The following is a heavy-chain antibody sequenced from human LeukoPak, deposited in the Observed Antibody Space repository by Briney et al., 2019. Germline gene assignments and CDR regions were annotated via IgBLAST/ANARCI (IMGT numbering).Heavy chain of an antibody. Sequence: SETLSLTCTVSGGSISSYYWSWIRQPPGKGLEWIGYIYYSGSTNYNPSLKSRVTISVDTSKNQFSLKLSSVTAADTAVYYCARYSYGLATRHYYYGMDIWGQGTTVTVSS. V-gene: IGHV4-59*01. D-gene: IGHD5-18*01. CDR1: GGSISSYY. J-gene: IGHJ6*02. CDR3: ARYSYGLATRHYYYGMDI. CDR2: IYYSGST.